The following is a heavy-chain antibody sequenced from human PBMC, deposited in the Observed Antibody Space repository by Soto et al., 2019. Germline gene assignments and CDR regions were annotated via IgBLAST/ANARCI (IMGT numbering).Heavy chain of an antibody. V-gene: IGHV3-23*01. CDR2: ISGSGVSK. CDR1: GFIFSISA. D-gene: IGHD1-26*01. J-gene: IGHJ4*02. Sequence: GGSLRLSCVVSGFIFSISAMNWVRHAPGKGLEWVSTISGSGVSKYYADSVKGRFTISRDNSNNTVSLQMNSLRAEDAAVYYCAKDRSPGATTWNVYWGQGTLVTVSS. CDR3: AKDRSPGATTWNVY.